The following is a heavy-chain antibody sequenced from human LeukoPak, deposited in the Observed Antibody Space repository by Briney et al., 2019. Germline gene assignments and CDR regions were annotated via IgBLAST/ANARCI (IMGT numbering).Heavy chain of an antibody. D-gene: IGHD3-22*01. CDR2: INHSGST. CDR3: ARGGVGYYYDSSGYRAGYFQH. CDR1: GGSFSGYY. V-gene: IGHV4-34*01. J-gene: IGHJ1*01. Sequence: SETLSLTCAVSGGSFSGYYWSWIRQPPGKGLEWIGEINHSGSTNYNPSLKSRVTISVDTSKNQFSLKLSSVTAADTAVYYCARGGVGYYYDSSGYRAGYFQHWGQGTLVTVSS.